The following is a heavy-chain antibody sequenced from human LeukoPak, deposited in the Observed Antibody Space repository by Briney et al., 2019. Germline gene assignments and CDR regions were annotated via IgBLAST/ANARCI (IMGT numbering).Heavy chain of an antibody. CDR3: AKDHDYYDSSGPFDY. V-gene: IGHV3-23*01. D-gene: IGHD3-22*01. J-gene: IGHJ4*02. CDR2: ISGSGGST. CDR1: GFTFSSYA. Sequence: GGSLRLSCAASGFTFSSYAMSWVRQAPGKGLEWVSAISGSGGSTYYADSVKGRFTISRDNSKNTLYLQMNSLRAEDTAVYYCAKDHDYYDSSGPFDYWGQGTLVTVSS.